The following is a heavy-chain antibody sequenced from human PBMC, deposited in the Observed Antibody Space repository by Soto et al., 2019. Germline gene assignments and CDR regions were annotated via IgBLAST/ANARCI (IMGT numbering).Heavy chain of an antibody. CDR1: GGSISSGGYS. J-gene: IGHJ4*02. V-gene: IGHV4-30-2*01. CDR2: IYNSGST. Sequence: QLQLQESGSGLVKPSQTLSLTCDVSGGSISSGGYSWSWLRQPPGKGLEWIGYIYNSGSTYYNQSPKSRVTISVDRSKHQFSLKLSSVTAADTAVYYFARVPDYWGQGTLVTVSS. CDR3: ARVPDY.